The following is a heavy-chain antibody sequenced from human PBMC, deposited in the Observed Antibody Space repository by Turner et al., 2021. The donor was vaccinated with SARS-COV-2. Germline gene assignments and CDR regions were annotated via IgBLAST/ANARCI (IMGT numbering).Heavy chain of an antibody. CDR1: GFTFSSYA. CDR2: ISYDGSNK. D-gene: IGHD1-1*01. J-gene: IGHJ4*02. Sequence: QVHLVESGGGVVQPGRSLRLSCAASGFTFSSYAMHWVRQAPGKGLEGVAVISYDGSNKFYADSVKGRFTISRDNSKNTLYLQMNSLRAEDTAVYYCARDQEGWKFDYWGQGTLVTVSS. CDR3: ARDQEGWKFDY. V-gene: IGHV3-30*04.